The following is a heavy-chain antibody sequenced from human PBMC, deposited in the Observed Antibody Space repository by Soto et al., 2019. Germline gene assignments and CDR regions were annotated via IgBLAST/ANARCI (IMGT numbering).Heavy chain of an antibody. J-gene: IGHJ4*02. CDR2: MHTGGNEK. CDR3: ARDADTTGHYSHFDL. V-gene: IGHV3-33*08. D-gene: IGHD3-9*01. CDR1: GFTFSYYG. Sequence: VQLVECGGGVVQPGWSLRLSCAASGFTFSYYGFHWVRQAPGKGLEWVAVMHTGGNEKYYVDSVKGRFTVSRDDSRNMVYLEMSGLRAEDTAEYFCARDADTTGHYSHFDLWGRGALVAVS.